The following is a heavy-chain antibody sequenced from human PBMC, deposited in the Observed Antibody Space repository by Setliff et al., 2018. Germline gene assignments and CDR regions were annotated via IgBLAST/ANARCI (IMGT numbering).Heavy chain of an antibody. Sequence: SETLSLTCTVSGASITNINYYWGLIRQPPGKGLEWIGSIFYSGRTFYNPSLKSRVTISVDTSKNQFSLKLRSVTAADTAVYCARTGTYRYFDYWGQGALVTVSS. D-gene: IGHD1-1*01. CDR3: ARTGTYRYFDY. J-gene: IGHJ4*02. CDR2: IFYSGRT. CDR1: GASITNINYY. V-gene: IGHV4-39*01.